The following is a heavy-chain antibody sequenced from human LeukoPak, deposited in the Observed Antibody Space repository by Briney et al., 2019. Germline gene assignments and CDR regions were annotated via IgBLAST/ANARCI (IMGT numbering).Heavy chain of an antibody. J-gene: IGHJ5*02. CDR3: ARVARGGDLVVGPYNWFDP. V-gene: IGHV4-4*07. CDR2: IYTGGSP. Sequence: KPSETMSLTCTVSGGSISSYYWSWIRQPAGKGLEWIGRIYTGGSPNQNPSLKGRVTMSVDTSKNQCSLKLSSVTAADTAVYYCARVARGGDLVVGPYNWFDPWGQGTLVTVSS. CDR1: GGSISSYY. D-gene: IGHD2-21*02.